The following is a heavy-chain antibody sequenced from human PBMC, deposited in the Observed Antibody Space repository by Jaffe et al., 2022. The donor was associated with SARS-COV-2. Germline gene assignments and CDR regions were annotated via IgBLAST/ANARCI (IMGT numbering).Heavy chain of an antibody. CDR2: ISYDGSNK. J-gene: IGHJ6*02. D-gene: IGHD5-18*01. CDR3: AKDTARPNLNYYYYGMDV. CDR1: GFTFSSYG. V-gene: IGHV3-30*18. Sequence: QVQLVESGGGVVQPGRSLRLSCAASGFTFSSYGMHWVRQAPGKGLEWVAVISYDGSNKYYADSVKGRFTISRDNSKNTLYLQMNSLRAEDTAVYYCAKDTARPNLNYYYYGMDVWGQGTTVTVSS.